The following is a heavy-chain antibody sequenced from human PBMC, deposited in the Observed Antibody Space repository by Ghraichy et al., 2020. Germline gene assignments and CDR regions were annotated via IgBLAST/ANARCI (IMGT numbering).Heavy chain of an antibody. CDR2: IWYDGGDK. CDR3: ARDSYGMDV. CDR1: GFVFGTYG. V-gene: IGHV3-33*01. Sequence: LSLTCAASGFVFGTYGMHWVRQAPGKGLEWVAVIWYDGGDKYYADSVKGRFTVSRDNSENTLHLQMNNLKVEDTAVYYFARDSYGMDVWGQGTTVTVSS. J-gene: IGHJ6*02.